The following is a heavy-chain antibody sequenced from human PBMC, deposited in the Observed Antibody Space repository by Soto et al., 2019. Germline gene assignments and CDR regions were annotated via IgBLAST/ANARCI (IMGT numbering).Heavy chain of an antibody. J-gene: IGHJ6*02. CDR2: IYYSGST. CDR3: ARQGAGYYYYGMDV. CDR1: GGSISSSSYY. D-gene: IGHD3-16*01. Sequence: QLQLQESGPGLVKPSETLSLTCTFSGGSISSSSYYWGWIGQPPGKGLEWIGSIYYSGSTYYNPSLKSRVTISVDTSKNQFSLKLSSVTAADTAVYYCARQGAGYYYYGMDVLGQGTTVTVAS. V-gene: IGHV4-39*01.